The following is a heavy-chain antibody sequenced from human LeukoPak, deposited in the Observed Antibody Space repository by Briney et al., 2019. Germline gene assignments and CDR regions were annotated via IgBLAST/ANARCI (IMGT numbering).Heavy chain of an antibody. D-gene: IGHD2-21*01. J-gene: IGHJ6*02. CDR2: IHYSGGIT. Sequence: ASETLSLTCTVSGGSISSYYWSWIRQPPGKGLEWIGYIHYSGGITYYNPSLKSRVTISVDTSKNQFSLSLSSVTAADTAVYYCARIPFVVEGYGMDVWGQGTTVTVSS. CDR1: GGSISSYY. CDR3: ARIPFVVEGYGMDV. V-gene: IGHV4-59*08.